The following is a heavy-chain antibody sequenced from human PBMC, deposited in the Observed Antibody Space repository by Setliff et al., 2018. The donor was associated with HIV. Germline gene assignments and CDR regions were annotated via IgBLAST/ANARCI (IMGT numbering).Heavy chain of an antibody. D-gene: IGHD3-9*01. CDR1: AFTFNIYA. CDR3: ARDFLGDPDWSLDY. J-gene: IGHJ4*02. V-gene: IGHV7-4-1*02. CDR2: IDANTGIP. Sequence: ASVKVSCKASAFTFNIYAIHWVRQAPGQGLEWMGYIDANTGIPTYAQALSGRFVFSLDTSVTTAYLQISSLTAEDTAVYYCARDFLGDPDWSLDYWGQGTLVTVSS.